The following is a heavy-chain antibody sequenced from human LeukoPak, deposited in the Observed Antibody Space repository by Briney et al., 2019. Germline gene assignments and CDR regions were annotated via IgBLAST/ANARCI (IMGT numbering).Heavy chain of an antibody. CDR3: ARTTEQWLAFDY. J-gene: IGHJ4*02. Sequence: PSETLPLTCTVSGGSISSSSYYWSWIRQPPGKGLEWIGYIYYSGSTNYNPSLKSRVTISVDTSKNQFSLKLSSVTAADTAVYYCARTTEQWLAFDYWGQGTLVTVSS. CDR1: GGSISSSSYY. V-gene: IGHV4-61*01. D-gene: IGHD6-19*01. CDR2: IYYSGST.